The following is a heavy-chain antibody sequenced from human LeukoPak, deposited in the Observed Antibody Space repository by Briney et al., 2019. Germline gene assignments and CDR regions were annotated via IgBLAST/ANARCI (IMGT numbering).Heavy chain of an antibody. CDR3: ARAHTGGYSYGNFDY. CDR1: GGTFSSYA. D-gene: IGHD5-18*01. V-gene: IGHV1-69*05. CDR2: IFPIFGTA. Sequence: SVKVSCKASGGTFSSYAISWVRQAPGQGLEWMGGIFPIFGTANYAQKFQGRVTITTDESTSTAYMELSSLRSEDTAVYYCARAHTGGYSYGNFDYWGQGTLVTVSS. J-gene: IGHJ4*02.